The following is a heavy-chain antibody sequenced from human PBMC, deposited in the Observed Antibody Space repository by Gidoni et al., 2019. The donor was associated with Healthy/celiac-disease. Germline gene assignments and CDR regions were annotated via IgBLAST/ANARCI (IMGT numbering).Heavy chain of an antibody. Sequence: QVQLVQSGAEVKKPGASVTVSCKASGYTFTSYAMHWVRQAPGQRLEWMGWINAGNGNTKYSQKFQGRVTITRDTSASTAYMELSSLRSEDTAVYYCARDIRWLVHGYWGQGTLVTVSS. V-gene: IGHV1-3*01. D-gene: IGHD6-19*01. CDR3: ARDIRWLVHGY. CDR1: GYTFTSYA. CDR2: INAGNGNT. J-gene: IGHJ4*02.